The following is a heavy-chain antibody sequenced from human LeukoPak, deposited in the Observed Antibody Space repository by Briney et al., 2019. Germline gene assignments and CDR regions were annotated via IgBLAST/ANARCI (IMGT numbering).Heavy chain of an antibody. CDR3: ARDPATVTSYFDY. CDR1: GFTFSTYG. V-gene: IGHV3-33*08. J-gene: IGHJ4*02. CDR2: IWYDGSNK. Sequence: GGSLRLSCAASGFTFSTYGMHWVRQAPGKGLEWVAVIWYDGSNKYYADSVKGRSTISRDNSKNTLYLQMNSLRAEDTAVYYCARDPATVTSYFDYWGQGTLVTVSS. D-gene: IGHD4-17*01.